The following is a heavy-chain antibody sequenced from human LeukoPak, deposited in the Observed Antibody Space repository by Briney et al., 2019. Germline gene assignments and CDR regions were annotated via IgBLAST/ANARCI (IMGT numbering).Heavy chain of an antibody. V-gene: IGHV3-15*01. CDR2: MRSTTDGGTT. Sequence: PGGSLRLSCAASGFTFSNAWMSWVRQAPGKGLEWAGRMRSTTDGGTTDYAAPVKGRFTISRDDSKNTLYLQMNSLKTEDTAVYYCLLERVWLQDYWGQGTLVTVSS. CDR1: GFTFSNAW. D-gene: IGHD3-22*01. J-gene: IGHJ4*02. CDR3: LLERVWLQDY.